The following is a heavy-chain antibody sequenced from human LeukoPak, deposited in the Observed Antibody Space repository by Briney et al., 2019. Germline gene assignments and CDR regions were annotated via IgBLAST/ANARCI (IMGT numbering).Heavy chain of an antibody. Sequence: PSGAPSLTCAVSGWAHSRSKWWGWGRPPPGEGVEGVGGIYHSGSTNYNPSLKSRVTISVDKSKNQFSLKLSSVTAADTAVYYCARADGSSTVTTSGWFDPWGQGTLVTVSS. V-gene: IGHV4-4*02. CDR3: ARADGSSTVTTSGWFDP. CDR2: IYHSGST. J-gene: IGHJ5*02. CDR1: GWAHSRSKW. D-gene: IGHD4-17*01.